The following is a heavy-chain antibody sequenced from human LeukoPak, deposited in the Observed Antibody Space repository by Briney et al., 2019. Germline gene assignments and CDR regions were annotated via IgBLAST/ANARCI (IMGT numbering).Heavy chain of an antibody. D-gene: IGHD2-2*01. CDR2: ISSSRSYI. CDR3: ARDLREYCSSTSCPNWYFDL. J-gene: IGHJ2*01. Sequence: GGSLRLSCAASGFTFSSYSMNWVRQAPGKGLEWVSSISSSRSYIYYADSVKGRFTISRDNAKNSLYLQMNSLRAEDTAVYYCARDLREYCSSTSCPNWYFDLWGRGTLVTVSS. CDR1: GFTFSSYS. V-gene: IGHV3-21*01.